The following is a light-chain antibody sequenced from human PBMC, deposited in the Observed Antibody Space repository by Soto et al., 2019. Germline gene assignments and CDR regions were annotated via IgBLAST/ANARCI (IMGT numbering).Light chain of an antibody. CDR2: DVT. CDR3: TSYTSSSTTV. J-gene: IGLJ1*01. V-gene: IGLV2-14*01. CDR1: SSDVGGYNS. Sequence: QSVLTQPASVSGSPGQSITISCTGTSSDVGGYNSVSWYRQYPGKAPKLIIFDVTDRPSGISTRFSGSKSGNTASLTISGLQAEDEAVFYFTSYTSSSTTVFGTGTKLTVL.